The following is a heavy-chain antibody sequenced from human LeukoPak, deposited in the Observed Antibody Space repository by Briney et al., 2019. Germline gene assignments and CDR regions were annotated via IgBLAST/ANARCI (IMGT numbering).Heavy chain of an antibody. Sequence: SQTLSLTCAISGDSVSSNSAAWNWLRQSPSRGLEWLGRTYYRSRWYNEYALSVKIRITINPATSKNQFSLQLNSVTPEDTAVYYCARVTEKQYLPFDSWGQGTLVTVSS. CDR2: TYYRSRWYN. V-gene: IGHV6-1*01. J-gene: IGHJ4*02. CDR3: ARVTEKQYLPFDS. CDR1: GDSVSSNSAA. D-gene: IGHD6-19*01.